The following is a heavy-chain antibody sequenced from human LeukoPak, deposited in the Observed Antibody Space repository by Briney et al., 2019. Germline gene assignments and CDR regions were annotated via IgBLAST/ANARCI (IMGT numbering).Heavy chain of an antibody. CDR1: GFTFSSYS. J-gene: IGHJ4*02. CDR2: IKQDGSEK. V-gene: IGHV3-7*01. CDR3: ARGFLMGQQLIPHYFDY. Sequence: PGGSLRLSCAASGFTFSSYSMNWVRQAPGKGLEWVANIKQDGSEKYYVDSVKGRFTISRDNAKNSLYLQMNSLRAEDTAVYYCARGFLMGQQLIPHYFDYWGQGTLVTVSS. D-gene: IGHD6-13*01.